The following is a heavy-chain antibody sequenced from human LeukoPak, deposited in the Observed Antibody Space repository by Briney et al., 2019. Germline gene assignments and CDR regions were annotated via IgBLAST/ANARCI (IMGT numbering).Heavy chain of an antibody. D-gene: IGHD3-10*01. J-gene: IGHJ3*02. CDR1: DYSISSGYY. CDR3: ARFVLLWFGELLNGFDI. V-gene: IGHV4-38-2*02. CDR2: IYHSGST. Sequence: PSETLSLTCTVSDYSISSGYYWGWIWQPPGKGLEWIGSIYHSGSTYYNPSLKSRVTISVDTSKTQFSLKLNSVTAADTAVYYCARFVLLWFGELLNGFDIWGQGTMVTVSS.